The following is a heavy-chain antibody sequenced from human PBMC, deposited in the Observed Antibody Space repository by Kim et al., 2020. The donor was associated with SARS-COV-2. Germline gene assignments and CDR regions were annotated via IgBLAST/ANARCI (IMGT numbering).Heavy chain of an antibody. CDR3: ARGRYSGSGSYRWSAFDI. CDR2: ISSSSSYT. Sequence: GGSLRLSCAASGFTFSDYYMSWIRQAPGKGLEWVSYISSSSSYTNYADSVKGRFTISRDNAKNSLYLQMNSLRAEDTAVYYCARGRYSGSGSYRWSAFDIWGQGTMVTVSS. CDR1: GFTFSDYY. V-gene: IGHV3-11*06. D-gene: IGHD3-10*01. J-gene: IGHJ3*02.